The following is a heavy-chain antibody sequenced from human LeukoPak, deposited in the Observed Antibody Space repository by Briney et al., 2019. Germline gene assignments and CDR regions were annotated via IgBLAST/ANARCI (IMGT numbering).Heavy chain of an antibody. V-gene: IGHV3-30*18. CDR2: ISYDGSNK. CDR1: GFTFSSYS. CDR3: AKEPYYYGSGSYPNYFDY. D-gene: IGHD3-10*01. Sequence: GGSLRLSCAASGFTFSSYSMNWVRQAPGKGLEWVAVISYDGSNKYYADSVKGRFTISRDNSKNTLYLQMNSLRAEDTAVYYCAKEPYYYGSGSYPNYFDYWGQGTLVAVSS. J-gene: IGHJ4*02.